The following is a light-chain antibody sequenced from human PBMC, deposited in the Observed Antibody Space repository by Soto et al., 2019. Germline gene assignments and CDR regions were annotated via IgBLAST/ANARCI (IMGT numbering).Light chain of an antibody. Sequence: DIQMAQSPSSLSASVGDRVPITCRASQTISSYLNCYQQKPGKAPKPLIYKASSLESGVPSRFSGSGSGTEFTLTISSLQPDDFATYYCQQYNSYSTFGQGTKVDIK. CDR2: KAS. V-gene: IGKV1-5*03. CDR3: QQYNSYST. J-gene: IGKJ1*01. CDR1: QTISSY.